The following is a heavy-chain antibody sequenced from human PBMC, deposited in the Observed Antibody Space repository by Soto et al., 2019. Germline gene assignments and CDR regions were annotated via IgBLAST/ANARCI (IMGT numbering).Heavy chain of an antibody. CDR2: IYSGGST. J-gene: IGHJ6*02. Sequence: GGSLRLSCAASGFNVSSNYMSWVRQAPGKGLEWLSVIYSGGSTYYAESVKGRFTISRDNSKNTLNLQMNALRVEDTAVYYCARDEPLRPSDSYGMDVWGQGTTVTVSS. CDR3: ARDEPLRPSDSYGMDV. V-gene: IGHV3-53*01. D-gene: IGHD4-17*01. CDR1: GFNVSSNY.